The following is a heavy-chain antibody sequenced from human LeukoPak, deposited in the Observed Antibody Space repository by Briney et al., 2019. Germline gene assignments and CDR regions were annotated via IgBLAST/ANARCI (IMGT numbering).Heavy chain of an antibody. V-gene: IGHV4-34*01. CDR2: INHSGST. Sequence: PAETVGLTCAVYGGSFSGYCWSWIRQPPGKGLEWIGEINHSGSTNYNASLKSRITISVDTSKNQFSLKLSSVTAADTAVYYCARDTSYSSSPRNPPDGMDVWGQGTPVT. CDR1: GGSFSGYC. D-gene: IGHD6-13*01. CDR3: ARDTSYSSSPRNPPDGMDV. J-gene: IGHJ6*02.